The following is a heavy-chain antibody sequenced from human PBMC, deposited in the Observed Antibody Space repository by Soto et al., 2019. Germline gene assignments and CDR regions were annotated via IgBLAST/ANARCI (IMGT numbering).Heavy chain of an antibody. D-gene: IGHD4-17*01. CDR2: XYXXXXX. CDR3: VSQRTTVLTQAYFDY. CDR1: GGSVTNSSYY. Sequence: PSETLSLTCTVSGGSVTNSSYYWGWIRQSPGKGLEXXGXXYXXXXXYXXSAVKSRVTISVDTSKNQFSLNFNSVTASDTALYYCVSQRTTVLTQAYFDYWGPGDLVTVS. J-gene: IGHJ4*02. V-gene: IGHV4-39*01.